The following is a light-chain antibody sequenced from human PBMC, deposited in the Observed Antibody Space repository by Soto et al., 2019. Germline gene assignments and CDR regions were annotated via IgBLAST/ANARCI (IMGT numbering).Light chain of an antibody. CDR1: QSVLYNSNNKNY. CDR2: WAS. V-gene: IGKV4-1*01. Sequence: DIVMTQSPDSLAVSLGERATINCKSSQSVLYNSNNKNYLAWYQQKPGQPPKLLIYWASTRESGVLDRFSGSGSGTDFTLTISSLQAEDVAVYYCQHYYSRPFTFGPGTKVDIK. J-gene: IGKJ3*01. CDR3: QHYYSRPFT.